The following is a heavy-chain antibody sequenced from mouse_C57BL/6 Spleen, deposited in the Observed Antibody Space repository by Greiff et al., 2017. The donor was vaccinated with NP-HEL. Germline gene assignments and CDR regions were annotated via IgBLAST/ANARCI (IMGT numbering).Heavy chain of an antibody. V-gene: IGHV3-6*01. CDR1: GYSITSGYY. J-gene: IGHJ4*01. D-gene: IGHD2-1*01. CDR2: ISYDGSN. Sequence: EVQLQESGPGLVKPSQSLSLTCSVTGYSITSGYYWNWIRQFPGNKLEWMGYISYDGSNNYNPSLKNRISITRDTSKNQFFLKLNSVTTEDTATYYCARDGGNYVSAMDYWGQGTSVTVSS. CDR3: ARDGGNYVSAMDY.